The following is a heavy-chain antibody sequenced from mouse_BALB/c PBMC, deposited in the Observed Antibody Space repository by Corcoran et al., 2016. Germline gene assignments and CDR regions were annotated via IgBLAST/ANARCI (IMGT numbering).Heavy chain of an antibody. V-gene: IGHV1-63*02. CDR1: GYTLTNYW. CDR3: ARRYGNPAWFAY. CDR2: IYPGGGYT. Sequence: QVQLQKSGAELVRPGTSVKMSCKAAGYTLTNYWIGGVKQRPGHGLEWIGDIYPGGGYTNYNEKFKGKATLTADTSSSTAYMQLSSLTSEDSAIYYCARRYGNPAWFAYWGQGTLVTVSA. D-gene: IGHD2-1*01. J-gene: IGHJ3*01.